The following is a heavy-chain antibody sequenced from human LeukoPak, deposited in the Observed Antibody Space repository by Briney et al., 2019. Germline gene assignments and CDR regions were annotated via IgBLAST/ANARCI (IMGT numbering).Heavy chain of an antibody. V-gene: IGHV4-34*01. D-gene: IGHD6-19*01. CDR3: ARGSRYSSGPNEYYFDY. CDR1: GGSFSGYY. Sequence: PSETLSLTCAVYGGSFSGYYWSWIRQPPGKGLEWIGEINHSGSINYNPSLKSRVTISVDTSKNQFSLKLSSVTAADTAVYYCARGSRYSSGPNEYYFDYWGQGTLVTVSS. J-gene: IGHJ4*02. CDR2: INHSGSI.